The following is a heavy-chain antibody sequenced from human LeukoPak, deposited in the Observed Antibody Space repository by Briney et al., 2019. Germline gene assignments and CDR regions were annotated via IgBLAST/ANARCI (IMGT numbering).Heavy chain of an antibody. CDR1: GFTFSSYA. V-gene: IGHV3-23*01. Sequence: GGSLRLSCAASGFTFSSYAMSWVRQAPGKGLEWVSAISGSGGSTYYADSVKGRFTISRDNSKNTLYLQMNSLRAEDTAVYYCAEIRSVGQTLLDYWGQGTLVTVSS. CDR3: AEIRSVGQTLLDY. D-gene: IGHD3/OR15-3a*01. CDR2: ISGSGGST. J-gene: IGHJ4*02.